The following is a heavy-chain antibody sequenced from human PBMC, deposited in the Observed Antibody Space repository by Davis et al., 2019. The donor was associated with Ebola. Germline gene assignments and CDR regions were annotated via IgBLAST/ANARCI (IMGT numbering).Heavy chain of an antibody. J-gene: IGHJ6*02. D-gene: IGHD3-3*01. V-gene: IGHV1-3*01. CDR2: INAGNGNT. CDR3: ARGNRGDFWSGYYSYYYYGMDV. Sequence: ASVKVSCKASGYTFTSYAMHWVRQAPGQRLEWMGWINAGNGNTKYSQKFQGRVTITRDTSASTAYMELSSLRSEDTAVYYCARGNRGDFWSGYYSYYYYGMDVWGQGTTVTVFS. CDR1: GYTFTSYA.